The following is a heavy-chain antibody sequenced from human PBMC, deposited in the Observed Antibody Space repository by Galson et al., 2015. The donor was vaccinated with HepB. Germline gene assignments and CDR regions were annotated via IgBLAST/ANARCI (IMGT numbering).Heavy chain of an antibody. Sequence: SLRLSCAASGSTFSSYAMSWVRQAPGKGLEWVSAVSGSGGSTYYADSVKGRFTISRDNSKNTLYLQMNSLRAEDTAVYYCAKPVGDYDPFWDYWGQGTLVTVSS. J-gene: IGHJ4*02. D-gene: IGHD4-17*01. V-gene: IGHV3-23*01. CDR2: VSGSGGST. CDR3: AKPVGDYDPFWDY. CDR1: GSTFSSYA.